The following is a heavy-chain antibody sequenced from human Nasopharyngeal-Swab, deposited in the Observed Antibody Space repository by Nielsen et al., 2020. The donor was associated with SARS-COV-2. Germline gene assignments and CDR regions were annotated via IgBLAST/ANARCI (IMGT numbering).Heavy chain of an antibody. Sequence: GGSLRLSCAASGFTFSNAWMSWVRQAPGKGLEWVGRIKSKTDGGTTVYAAPVKGRFTISRDDSKNTLYLQMNSLKTEDTAVYYCTTASKLLWFGMDVWGQGTTVTVSS. CDR1: GFTFSNAW. J-gene: IGHJ6*02. CDR2: IKSKTDGGTT. CDR3: TTASKLLWFGMDV. D-gene: IGHD3-10*01. V-gene: IGHV3-15*01.